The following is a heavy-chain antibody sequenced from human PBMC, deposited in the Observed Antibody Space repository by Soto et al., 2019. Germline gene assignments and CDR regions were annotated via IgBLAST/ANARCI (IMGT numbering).Heavy chain of an antibody. V-gene: IGHV3-23*01. CDR1: GFTFSSYA. CDR3: AKTESIWGSYRKGAFDI. CDR2: ISGSGGST. D-gene: IGHD3-16*02. Sequence: PGGSLRLSCAASGFTFSSYAMSWVRQAPGKGLEWVSAISGSGGSTYYADSVKGRFTISRDNSKNTLYLQMNSLRAEDTAVYYCAKTESIWGSYRKGAFDIWGQGTMVTVSS. J-gene: IGHJ3*02.